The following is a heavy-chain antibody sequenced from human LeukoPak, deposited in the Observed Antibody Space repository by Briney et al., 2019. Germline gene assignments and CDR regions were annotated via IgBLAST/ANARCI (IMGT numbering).Heavy chain of an antibody. J-gene: IGHJ6*03. CDR2: IYTSGST. V-gene: IGHV4-61*02. Sequence: PSQTLSLTCTVSGGSISSGSYYWSWIRQPAGKGLEWIGRIYTSGSTNYNPSLKSRVTISVDTSKNQFSLKLSSVTAADTAVYYCARDLHTLYDFGYYYYYYMDVWGKGTTVTVSS. CDR3: ARDLHTLYDFGYYYYYYMDV. D-gene: IGHD3-3*01. CDR1: GGSISSGSYY.